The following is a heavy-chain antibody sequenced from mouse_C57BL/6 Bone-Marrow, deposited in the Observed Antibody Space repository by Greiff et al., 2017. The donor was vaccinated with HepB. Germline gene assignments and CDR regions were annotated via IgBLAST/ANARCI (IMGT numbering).Heavy chain of an antibody. Sequence: VKLMESGAELVRPGTSVKVSCKASGYAFTNYLIEWVKQRPGQGLEWIGVINPGSGGTNYNEKFKGKATLTADKSSSTAYMQLSSLTSEDSAVYFCARFAVYYGSCYWGQGTTLTVSS. CDR2: INPGSGGT. CDR3: ARFAVYYGSCY. V-gene: IGHV1-54*01. D-gene: IGHD1-1*01. J-gene: IGHJ2*01. CDR1: GYAFTNYL.